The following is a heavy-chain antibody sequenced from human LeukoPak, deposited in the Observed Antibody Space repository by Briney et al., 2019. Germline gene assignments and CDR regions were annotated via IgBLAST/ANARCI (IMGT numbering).Heavy chain of an antibody. J-gene: IGHJ6*03. Sequence: GASVKVSCKASGGTFSSYAISWVRQAPGQGLEWMGGIIPILGTANYAQKFQGRVTITTDESTSTAYMELSSLRSEDTAVYYCARSVYDSSGYYLYYYYYYMDVWGKGTTVTVSS. CDR3: ARSVYDSSGYYLYYYYYYMDV. D-gene: IGHD3-22*01. CDR2: IIPILGTA. V-gene: IGHV1-69*05. CDR1: GGTFSSYA.